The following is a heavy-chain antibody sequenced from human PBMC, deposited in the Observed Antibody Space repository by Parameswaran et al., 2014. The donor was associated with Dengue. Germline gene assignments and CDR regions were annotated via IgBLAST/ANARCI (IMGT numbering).Heavy chain of an antibody. Sequence: RWIRQPPGKGLEWIGEINHSGSTNYNPSLKSRVTISVDTSKNQFSLKLSSVTAAYTAVYYCARATSSRTFDYWGQGTLVTVSS. J-gene: IGHJ4*02. V-gene: IGHV4-34*01. CDR2: INHSGST. D-gene: IGHD6-13*01. CDR3: ARATSSRTFDY.